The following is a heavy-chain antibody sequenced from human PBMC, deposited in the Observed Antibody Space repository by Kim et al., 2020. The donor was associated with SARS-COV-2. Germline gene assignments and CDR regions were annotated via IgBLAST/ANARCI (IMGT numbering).Heavy chain of an antibody. Sequence: GGSLRLSCAASGFTFSDYYMSWIRQAPGKGLEWVSYISSSSSYTNYADSVKGRFTISRDNAKNSLYLQMNSLRAEDTAVYYCARDSSSSRSENYYYGVDVWGQGTTVTVSS. CDR1: GFTFSDYY. D-gene: IGHD6-13*01. CDR2: ISSSSSYT. V-gene: IGHV3-11*06. J-gene: IGHJ6*02. CDR3: ARDSSSSRSENYYYGVDV.